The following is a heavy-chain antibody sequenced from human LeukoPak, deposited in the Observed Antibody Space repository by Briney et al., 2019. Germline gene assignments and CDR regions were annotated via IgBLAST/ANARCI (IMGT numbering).Heavy chain of an antibody. CDR2: ISGSGGST. Sequence: GGSLRLSCAASGFTFSSYAMSWVRQAPGKGLEWVSAISGSGGSTYYADSVKGRFTISRDNSKNTLYLQMNSLRAGDTAVYYCAKEGRCSSTSCYYYGMDVWGKGTTVTVSS. D-gene: IGHD2-2*01. CDR3: AKEGRCSSTSCYYYGMDV. CDR1: GFTFSSYA. V-gene: IGHV3-23*01. J-gene: IGHJ6*04.